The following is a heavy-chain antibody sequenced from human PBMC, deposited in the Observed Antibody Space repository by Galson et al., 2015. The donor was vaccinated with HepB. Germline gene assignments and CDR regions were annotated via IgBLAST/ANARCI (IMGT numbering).Heavy chain of an antibody. CDR1: GFTFSDYY. CDR2: ISGSGTTI. Sequence: SLRLSCAASGFTFSDYYMNWIRQALGKGLEWVSYISGSGTTIYSTDSVKGRFTISRDNAENSLYLQMNSLRAEDTAVYYCAREARRCSSASCYPDSWGQGTLVTVSS. D-gene: IGHD2-2*01. V-gene: IGHV3-11*01. CDR3: AREARRCSSASCYPDS. J-gene: IGHJ4*02.